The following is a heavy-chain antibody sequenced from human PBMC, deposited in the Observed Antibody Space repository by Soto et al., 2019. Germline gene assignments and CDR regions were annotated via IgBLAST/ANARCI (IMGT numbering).Heavy chain of an antibody. CDR2: ISSDGSNK. CDR3: AKDDSITMIPPDY. V-gene: IGHV3-30*18. Sequence: GGSLRLSCAASGFTFSSYGMHWVRQAPGKGLEWVAVISSDGSNKYYADSVKGRFTISRDNSKNTLYLQMNSLRAEDTAVYYCAKDDSITMIPPDYWGQGTLVTVSS. D-gene: IGHD3-22*01. J-gene: IGHJ4*02. CDR1: GFTFSSYG.